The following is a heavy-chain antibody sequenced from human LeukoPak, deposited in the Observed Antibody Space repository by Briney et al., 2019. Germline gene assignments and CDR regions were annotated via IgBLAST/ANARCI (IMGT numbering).Heavy chain of an antibody. CDR3: ARPRDGYNLLDY. V-gene: IGHV3-23*01. CDR1: GFTFSSYA. D-gene: IGHD5-24*01. J-gene: IGHJ4*02. Sequence: GGSLRLSCAASGFTFSSYAMSWVRQAPGKGLEWVSAISGSGGSTYYADSVKGRFTISRDNSKNTLYLQMNSLRAEDTAVYYCARPRDGYNLLDYWGQGTLVTVSS. CDR2: ISGSGGST.